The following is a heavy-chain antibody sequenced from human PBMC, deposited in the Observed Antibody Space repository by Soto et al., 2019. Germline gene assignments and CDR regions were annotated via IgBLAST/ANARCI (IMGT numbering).Heavy chain of an antibody. CDR3: ARGAGYCSGGSCYSDWFDP. Sequence: SETLSLTCTVSGGTISSYYWSWIRQPPGKGLEWIGYIYNSGSTNYNPSLKSRVTISVDRSKNQFSLKLSSVTAADTAVYYCARGAGYCSGGSCYSDWFDPWGQGTLVTVSS. CDR2: IYNSGST. V-gene: IGHV4-59*01. CDR1: GGTISSYY. D-gene: IGHD2-15*01. J-gene: IGHJ5*02.